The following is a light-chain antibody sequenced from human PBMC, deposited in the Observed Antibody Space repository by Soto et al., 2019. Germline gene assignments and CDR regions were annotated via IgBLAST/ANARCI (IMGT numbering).Light chain of an antibody. CDR1: QSISSY. Sequence: IQMTQSPSSLSASVGDRVTITCRASQSISSYLNWYQQKPGKAPKLLIYKASTLKSGVPSRFSGSGSGTDFTLTISSLQPEDFATYYCQQANSFPPTFGQGTKVDI. V-gene: IGKV1-39*01. CDR3: QQANSFPPT. J-gene: IGKJ1*01. CDR2: KAS.